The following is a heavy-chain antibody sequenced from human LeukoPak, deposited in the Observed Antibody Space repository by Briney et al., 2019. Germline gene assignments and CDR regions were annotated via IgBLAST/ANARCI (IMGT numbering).Heavy chain of an antibody. V-gene: IGHV3-30-3*01. CDR2: ISYDGSNK. CDR3: ASTLQ. J-gene: IGHJ4*02. Sequence: GGSLRLSCAASGFTFSNYWMTWVRQGPGKGLEWVAVISYDGSNKYYADSVKGRFTISRDNSKNTLYLQMNSLRAEDTAVYCCASTLQWGQGTLVTVSS. CDR1: GFTFSNYW.